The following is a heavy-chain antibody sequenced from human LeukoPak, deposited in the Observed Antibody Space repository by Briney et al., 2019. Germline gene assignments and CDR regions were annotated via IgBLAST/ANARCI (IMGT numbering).Heavy chain of an antibody. V-gene: IGHV1-69*04. J-gene: IGHJ4*02. CDR1: GGTFSSCA. CDR3: ARELVGATAAGY. CDR2: IIPILGIA. D-gene: IGHD1-26*01. Sequence: SVKVSCKASGGTFSSCAISWVRQAPGQGLEWMGRIIPILGIANYAQKFQGRVTITADKSTSTAYMELSSLRSEDTAVYYCARELVGATAAGYWGQGTLVTVSS.